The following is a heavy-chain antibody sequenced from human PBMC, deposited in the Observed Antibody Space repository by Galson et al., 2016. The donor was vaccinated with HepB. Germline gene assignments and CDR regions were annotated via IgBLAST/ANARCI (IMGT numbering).Heavy chain of an antibody. D-gene: IGHD6-6*01. CDR1: GGTISSGGYL. Sequence: TLSLTCAVSGGTISSGGYLWSWIRQHPGKGLEWVGYISYTGSTYYNPSLEIRLTISADTSKNQFSLRLRSVTAADTAVYYCARGDYSSASGIPFDYWGRGTLATVSS. V-gene: IGHV4-31*11. J-gene: IGHJ4*02. CDR3: ARGDYSSASGIPFDY. CDR2: ISYTGST.